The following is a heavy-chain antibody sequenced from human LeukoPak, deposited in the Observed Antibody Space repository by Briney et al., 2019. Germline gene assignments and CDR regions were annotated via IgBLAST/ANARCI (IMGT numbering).Heavy chain of an antibody. CDR2: ISSTSTTL. CDR3: ARLEEDYDILTGYYPRPDYGMDV. D-gene: IGHD3-9*01. J-gene: IGHJ6*02. Sequence: GGSLRLSCAASGFTFSSSSMNWVRQAPGKGLEWVSYISSTSTTLYYADSVRGPFTISRDNAKNSLYLQMNSLRAEDTAVYYCARLEEDYDILTGYYPRPDYGMDVWGQGTTVTVSS. V-gene: IGHV3-48*01. CDR1: GFTFSSSS.